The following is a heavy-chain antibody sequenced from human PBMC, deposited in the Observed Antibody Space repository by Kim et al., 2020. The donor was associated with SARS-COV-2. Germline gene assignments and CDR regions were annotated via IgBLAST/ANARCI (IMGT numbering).Heavy chain of an antibody. Sequence: GGSLRLSCAASGVTVSSNYMSWVRQAPGKGLEWVSVIYSGGSTYYADSVKGRFTISRDNSKNTLYLQMNSLRAEDTAVYYCARDLGDSTFDYWGQGTLVTVSS. CDR2: IYSGGST. CDR3: ARDLGDSTFDY. J-gene: IGHJ4*02. D-gene: IGHD2-21*01. CDR1: GVTVSSNY. V-gene: IGHV3-53*01.